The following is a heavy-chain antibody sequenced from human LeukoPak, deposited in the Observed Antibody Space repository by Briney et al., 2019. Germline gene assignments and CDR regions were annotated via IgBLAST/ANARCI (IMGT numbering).Heavy chain of an antibody. Sequence: GRSLRLSCAASGFTFSSYTMNWVRQAPGKGLEWVSSITGGSTYIYYADSLKGRFTISRDNAKNSLYLQMNSLRAEDTAVYYCARVIGQYSSSWPFDYWGRGTLVTVSS. J-gene: IGHJ4*02. CDR2: ITGGSTYI. D-gene: IGHD6-13*01. V-gene: IGHV3-21*01. CDR1: GFTFSSYT. CDR3: ARVIGQYSSSWPFDY.